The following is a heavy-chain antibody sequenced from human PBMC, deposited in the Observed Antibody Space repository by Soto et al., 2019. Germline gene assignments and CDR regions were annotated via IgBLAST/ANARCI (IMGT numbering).Heavy chain of an antibody. CDR1: GFTFSSYA. Sequence: QVQLVESGGGVVQPGRSLRLSCAASGFTFSSYAMHWVRQAPGKGLEWVAVISYDGSNKYYADSVKGRFTISRDNSKNTLYLQMNSLRAEDTAVYYCARGSGWEPVDAFDIWGQGTMVTVSS. CDR2: ISYDGSNK. D-gene: IGHD1-26*01. V-gene: IGHV3-30-3*01. J-gene: IGHJ3*02. CDR3: ARGSGWEPVDAFDI.